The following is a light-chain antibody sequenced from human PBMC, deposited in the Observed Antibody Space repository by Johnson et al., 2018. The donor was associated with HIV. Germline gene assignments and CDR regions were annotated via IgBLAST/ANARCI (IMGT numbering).Light chain of an antibody. CDR3: GTWDNSLSAGV. V-gene: IGLV1-51*01. J-gene: IGLJ1*01. CDR1: SSNIGNNY. CDR2: DNH. Sequence: QSLLTQPPSVSAAPGQKVTIPCSGSSSNIGNNYASWYQQVPGTAPKLLIYDNHKRPSGIPDRFSGSKSGTSATLGITGLQTGDEADYYCGTWDNSLSAGVFGTGTMVTVL.